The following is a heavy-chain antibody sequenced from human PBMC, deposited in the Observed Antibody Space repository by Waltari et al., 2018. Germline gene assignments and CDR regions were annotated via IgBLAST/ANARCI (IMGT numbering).Heavy chain of an antibody. V-gene: IGHV3-9*01. D-gene: IGHD6-13*01. CDR1: GFTFDDYA. CDR2: ISWNSVSR. CDR3: AKGPRIAAAGPLRFDP. Sequence: EVQLVESGGGLVQPGRSLRLSCAASGFTFDDYAMHWVRQAPGRGLEWVSGISWNSVSRGYADSVKGRFTISRDNAKNSLYLQMNSLRAEDTALYYCAKGPRIAAAGPLRFDPWGQGTLVTVSS. J-gene: IGHJ5*02.